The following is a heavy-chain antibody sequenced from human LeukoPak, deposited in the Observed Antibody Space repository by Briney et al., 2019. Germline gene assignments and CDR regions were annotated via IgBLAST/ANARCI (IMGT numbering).Heavy chain of an antibody. Sequence: PGGSLRLSYAASGFTFSSYSMNWVRQAPGKGLEWVSYISSSSSTIYYADSVKGRFTISRDNAKNSLYLQMNSLRAEDTAVYYCVIAAAGTYYYYMDVWGKGTTVTVSS. V-gene: IGHV3-48*04. D-gene: IGHD6-13*01. CDR2: ISSSSSTI. J-gene: IGHJ6*03. CDR3: VIAAAGTYYYYMDV. CDR1: GFTFSSYS.